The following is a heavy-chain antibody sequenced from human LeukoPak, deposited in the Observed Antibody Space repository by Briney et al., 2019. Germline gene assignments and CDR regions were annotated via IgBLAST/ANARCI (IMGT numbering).Heavy chain of an antibody. D-gene: IGHD4-17*01. CDR1: GGSISSSSYY. V-gene: IGHV4-39*07. J-gene: IGHJ6*02. CDR3: ARGRGTVTTGYGMDV. CDR2: INYSGST. Sequence: SETLSLTCTVSGGSISSSSYYWGWIRQPPGKGLEWIGSINYSGSTYYNPSLKSRVTISVDTSKNQFSLKLSSVTAADTAVYYCARGRGTVTTGYGMDVWGQGTTVTVSS.